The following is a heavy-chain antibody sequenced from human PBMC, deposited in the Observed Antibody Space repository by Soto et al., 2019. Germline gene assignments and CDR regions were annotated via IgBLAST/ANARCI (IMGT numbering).Heavy chain of an antibody. V-gene: IGHV3-11*06. J-gene: IGHJ5*02. CDR2: ISSGSSYT. CDR3: ARKYSSSQRNTWFDP. CDR1: GFTFSDYY. Sequence: PGGSLRLSCAASGFTFSDYYMSWIRQAPGKGLGWVSYISSGSSYTNYADSVKGRFTISRDNAKNSLYLQMNSLRAEDTAVYYCARKYSSSQRNTWFDPWGQGTLVTVSS. D-gene: IGHD6-13*01.